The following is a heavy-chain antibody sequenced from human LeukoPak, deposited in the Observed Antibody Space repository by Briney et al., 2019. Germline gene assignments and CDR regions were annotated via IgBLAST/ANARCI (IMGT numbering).Heavy chain of an antibody. V-gene: IGHV4-38-2*02. CDR1: GYSISSGYY. CDR3: ARDLIAVAGTEWYY. Sequence: SETLSLTCAVSGYSISSGYYWGWIRQPPGKGLEWIGSIYHSGSSHYNPSLKSRVTISVDTSKNQFSLKLSSVTAADTAVYYCARDLIAVAGTEWYYWGQGTLVTVSS. D-gene: IGHD6-19*01. J-gene: IGHJ4*02. CDR2: IYHSGSS.